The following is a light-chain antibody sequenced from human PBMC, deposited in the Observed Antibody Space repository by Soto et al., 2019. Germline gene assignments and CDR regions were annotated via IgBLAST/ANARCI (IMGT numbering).Light chain of an antibody. J-gene: IGKJ1*01. CDR3: QQYGNSPQT. V-gene: IGKV3-20*01. CDR1: QSVSSC. Sequence: EILLTQSPGTLSLSPGERATLSCRASQSVSSCLAWYQQKPGQAPRLLIYDVSSRASGSPDRFSGSGSGTDFTLTIGRLEPEDFAVYYCQQYGNSPQTFGQGTKVDIK. CDR2: DVS.